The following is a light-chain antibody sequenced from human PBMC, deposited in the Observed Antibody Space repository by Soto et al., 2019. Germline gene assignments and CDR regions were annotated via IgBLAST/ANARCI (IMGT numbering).Light chain of an antibody. CDR1: QRISRW. CDR3: QHFLSYPLT. J-gene: IGKJ4*01. CDR2: EAS. V-gene: IGKV1-5*03. Sequence: DIQMTQSPSTLSASVGDRVTITCRASQRISRWLAWYQQKPGKAPKLLIYEASVLQSGVPSRFSGSESGGSESGTEFTLTISRLQPDDFATYYCQHFLSYPLTFGGGTQVDI.